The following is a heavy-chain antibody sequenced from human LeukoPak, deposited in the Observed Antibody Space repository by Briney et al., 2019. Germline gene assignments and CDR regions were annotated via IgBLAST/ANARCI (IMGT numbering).Heavy chain of an antibody. J-gene: IGHJ4*02. CDR3: AKGKRGYSYGATVDY. V-gene: IGHV3-48*03. CDR1: GFTFSSYE. D-gene: IGHD5-18*01. Sequence: GGSLRLSCAASGFTFSSYEMNWVRQAPGKGLEWVSYISSSGSTIYYADSVKGRFTISRDNAKNSLYLQMNSLRVEDTAVYYCAKGKRGYSYGATVDYWGQGTLVTVSS. CDR2: ISSSGSTI.